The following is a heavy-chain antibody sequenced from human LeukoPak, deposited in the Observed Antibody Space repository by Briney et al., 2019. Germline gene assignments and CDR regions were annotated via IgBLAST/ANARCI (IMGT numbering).Heavy chain of an antibody. J-gene: IGHJ5*02. V-gene: IGHV3-7*01. CDR2: IKQDGSEK. D-gene: IGHD2-15*01. CDR3: ARDLWRSWYNWFDP. CDR1: GFTFSSYW. Sequence: GGSLRLSCAASGFTFSSYWMSWVRQAPGKGLEWVANIKQDGSEKYYVDSVKGRFTISRDNAKNSLYLQMNSLRAEDTAVYYCARDLWRSWYNWFDPWGQGTLVTVSS.